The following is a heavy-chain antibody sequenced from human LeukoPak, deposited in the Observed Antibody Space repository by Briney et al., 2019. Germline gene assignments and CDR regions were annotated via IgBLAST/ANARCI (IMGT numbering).Heavy chain of an antibody. D-gene: IGHD3-22*01. V-gene: IGHV3-74*01. J-gene: IGHJ4*02. CDR3: ARDGNYYDSSGPADY. CDR1: GFTFDDYG. CDR2: INSDGIST. Sequence: PGGSLRLSCAASGFTFDDYGMSWVRQAPGKGLVWVSRINSDGISTSYADSVKGRFTISRDNAKNTLYLQMNSLRAEDTAVYYCARDGNYYDSSGPADYWGQGTLVTVSS.